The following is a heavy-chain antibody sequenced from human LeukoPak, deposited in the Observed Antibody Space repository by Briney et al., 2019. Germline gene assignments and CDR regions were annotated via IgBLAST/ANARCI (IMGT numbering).Heavy chain of an antibody. D-gene: IGHD2-2*02. CDR1: GYTFSTYG. Sequence: GGSLRLSCAASGYTFSTYGMHWVRQAPGKGLEWVALISYDGSKRYYAESVKGRFTISRDNTKNTVYLQMNSLRTEDTAVYFCAKDHLPSLYFGPIPRNRKSPPDYWGQGTLVTVSS. CDR2: ISYDGSKR. V-gene: IGHV3-30*18. J-gene: IGHJ4*02. CDR3: AKDHLPSLYFGPIPRNRKSPPDY.